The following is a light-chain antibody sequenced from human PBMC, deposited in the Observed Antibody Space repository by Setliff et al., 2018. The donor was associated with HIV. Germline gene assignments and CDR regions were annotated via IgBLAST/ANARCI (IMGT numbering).Light chain of an antibody. CDR1: SSNIGRNT. V-gene: IGLV1-44*01. CDR2: SNN. Sequence: QSVLTQPPSASGTPGQRVTLSCSGSSSNIGRNTVNWYQQLPGTAPKLLIYSNNQRPSGVPDRFAVSKSGTSASLAISGLQSEDEADYYCASWDDSLNGSYVFGTGTKVTVL. CDR3: ASWDDSLNGSYV. J-gene: IGLJ1*01.